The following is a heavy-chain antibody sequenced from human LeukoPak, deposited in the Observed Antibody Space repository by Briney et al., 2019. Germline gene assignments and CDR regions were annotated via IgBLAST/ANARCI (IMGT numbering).Heavy chain of an antibody. CDR3: ARASFWESPVNWFDP. CDR2: INPKNGGA. V-gene: IGHV1-2*07. CDR1: GYTFTGYG. D-gene: IGHD3-16*01. Sequence: GASVKVSCKASGYTFTGYGISWVRQAPGQGLEWMGWINPKNGGANYAPSFRGRVTMTRDRSTSTVYMELTRLTSDDTAVYYCARASFWESPVNWFDPWGQGTLVTVSS. J-gene: IGHJ5*02.